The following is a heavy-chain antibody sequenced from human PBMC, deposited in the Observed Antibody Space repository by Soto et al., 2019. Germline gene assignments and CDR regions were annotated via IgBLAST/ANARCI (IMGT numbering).Heavy chain of an antibody. CDR2: ISYDGSNK. CDR1: GFTFSSYG. CDR3: AKLSEMATVAVDY. D-gene: IGHD4-4*01. V-gene: IGHV3-30*18. Sequence: TGGSLRLSCAASGFTFSSYGMHWVRQAPGKGLEWVAVISYDGSNKYYADSVKGRFTISRDNSKNTLYLQMNSLRAEDTAVYYCAKLSEMATVAVDYWGQGTLVTVSS. J-gene: IGHJ4*02.